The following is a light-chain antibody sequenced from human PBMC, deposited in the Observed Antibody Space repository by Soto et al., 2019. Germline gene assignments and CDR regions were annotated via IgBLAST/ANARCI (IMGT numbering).Light chain of an antibody. CDR1: QSVSSN. CDR2: GAS. CDR3: QQYGSSPIP. V-gene: IGKV3D-15*02. J-gene: IGKJ5*01. Sequence: EIVRNQWPATLSVSPGDRATLSCRASQSVSSNLAWYQQRPGQAPRLLIYGASTRATGIPARFSGSGSGTDFTLTISRLAPEEFAVYYCQQYGSSPIPFGQGTRLEI.